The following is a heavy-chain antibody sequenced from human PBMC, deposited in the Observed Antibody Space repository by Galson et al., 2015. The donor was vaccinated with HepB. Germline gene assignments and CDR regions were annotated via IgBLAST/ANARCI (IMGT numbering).Heavy chain of an antibody. D-gene: IGHD2-2*03. J-gene: IGHJ4*02. CDR1: GYTFTSYG. CDR3: ARDPDLDIVVVPAAQNFDY. CDR2: ISAYNGNT. V-gene: IGHV1-18*01. Sequence: QSGAEVKKPGVSVKVSCKASGYTFTSYGISWVRQAPGQGLEWMGWISAYNGNTNYAQKLQGRVTMTTDTSTSTAYMELRSLRSDDTAVYYCARDPDLDIVVVPAAQNFDYWGQGTLVTVSS.